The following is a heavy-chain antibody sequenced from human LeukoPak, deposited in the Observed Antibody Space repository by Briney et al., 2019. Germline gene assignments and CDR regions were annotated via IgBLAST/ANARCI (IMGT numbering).Heavy chain of an antibody. V-gene: IGHV1-46*01. CDR3: AREALRYFYPVGYMDV. CDR1: GYIFTSYF. D-gene: IGHD3-9*01. J-gene: IGHJ6*03. CDR2: INPSGGST. Sequence: GASVKVSCKASGYIFTSYFMHWVRQAPGQGLEWMGLINPSGGSTRYAQKFQGRVTMTRDTSTSTVYMELSSLRSEDTAVYYCAREALRYFYPVGYMDVWGKGTTVTISS.